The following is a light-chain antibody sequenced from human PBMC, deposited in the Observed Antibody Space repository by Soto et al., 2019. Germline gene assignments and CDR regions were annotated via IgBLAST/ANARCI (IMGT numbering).Light chain of an antibody. CDR1: NVGSRS. CDR3: RVWEATGDQVV. J-gene: IGLJ2*01. V-gene: IGLV3-21*01. Sequence: SYELTQPPSVSVAPGETARISCGGNNVGSRSVHWYQQKPGQAPFLVIYYDSDRPSGIPERFSGSNSGNTATLIISRVEAGEEADYYCRVWEATGDQVVFGGGTKLTVL. CDR2: YDS.